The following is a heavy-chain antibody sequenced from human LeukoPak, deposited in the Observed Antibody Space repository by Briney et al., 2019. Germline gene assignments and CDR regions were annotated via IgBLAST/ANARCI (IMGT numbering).Heavy chain of an antibody. CDR3: ARHYISGRNDY. CDR2: IWNDGSDK. D-gene: IGHD3-22*01. Sequence: GRSLRLSCVASGYSFSTHGMHWVRQAPGKGLEWVALIWNDGSDKIYADSVKGRFTISRDNSKNTLYLEMNSLRAEDTAVYYCARHYISGRNDYWGQGTLVTVSS. J-gene: IGHJ4*02. CDR1: GYSFSTHG. V-gene: IGHV3-33*03.